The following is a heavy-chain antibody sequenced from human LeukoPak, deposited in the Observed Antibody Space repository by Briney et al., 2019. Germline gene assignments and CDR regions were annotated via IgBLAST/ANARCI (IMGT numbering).Heavy chain of an antibody. CDR3: AKAHGMVRASLPSGFDY. D-gene: IGHD3-10*01. V-gene: IGHV3-23*01. Sequence: GGSLRLSCAASGFTFSSYAMSWVRQAPGKGLEWVSAISGSGGSTYYADSVKGRFTISRDNSKNTLYLQMNSLRAEDTAVYYCAKAHGMVRASLPSGFDYWGQGTLVTVSS. CDR1: GFTFSSYA. CDR2: ISGSGGST. J-gene: IGHJ4*02.